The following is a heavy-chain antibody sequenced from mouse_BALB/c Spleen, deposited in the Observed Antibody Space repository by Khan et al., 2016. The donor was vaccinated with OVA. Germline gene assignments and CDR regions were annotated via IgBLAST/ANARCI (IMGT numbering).Heavy chain of an antibody. Sequence: QVQLKQSGAELAKPGASVKMSCKASGYTFSNYWIHWVKQRPGQGLEWIGYINPSSGHTYYNQTFNDKATLTTDKSSSTAYMQLSSLTSEDSAVYYCARDRIDDWGQGTTRTVSA. CDR2: INPSSGHT. V-gene: IGHV1-7*01. J-gene: IGHJ2*01. CDR1: GYTFSNYW. CDR3: ARDRIDD.